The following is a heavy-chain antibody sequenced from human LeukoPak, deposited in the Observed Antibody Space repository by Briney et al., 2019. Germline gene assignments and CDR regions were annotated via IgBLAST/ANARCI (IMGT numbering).Heavy chain of an antibody. Sequence: SETLSLTCTVSGGSISSYYWSWIRQPAGKGLEWIGRIYTSGSTNYNPSLKSRVTISVDTSKNQFSLKLSSVTAADTAVYYCARDYYDSSGYLYMDVWGKGTTVTISS. CDR1: GGSISSYY. V-gene: IGHV4-4*07. CDR2: IYTSGST. D-gene: IGHD3-22*01. J-gene: IGHJ6*03. CDR3: ARDYYDSSGYLYMDV.